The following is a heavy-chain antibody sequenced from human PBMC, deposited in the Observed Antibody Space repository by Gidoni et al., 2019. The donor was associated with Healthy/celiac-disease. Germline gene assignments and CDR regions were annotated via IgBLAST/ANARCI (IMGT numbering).Heavy chain of an antibody. CDR2: IGTAGDT. J-gene: IGHJ6*02. CDR1: GFTFSSSD. V-gene: IGHV3-13*01. CDR3: ARAYTIDYSKRNYYYYGMDV. D-gene: IGHD4-4*01. Sequence: EVQLVESGGGLVQPGGSLRLPCAASGFTFSSSDMHWVRQATGKGLEWVSAIGTAGDTYYPGSVKGRFTISRENAKNSLYLQMNSLRAGDTAVYYCARAYTIDYSKRNYYYYGMDVWGQGTTVTVSS.